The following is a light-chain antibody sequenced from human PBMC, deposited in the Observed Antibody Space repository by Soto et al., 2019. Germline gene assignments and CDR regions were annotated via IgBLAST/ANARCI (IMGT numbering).Light chain of an antibody. CDR3: YQYGSAPYS. V-gene: IGKV3-20*01. CDR1: QSVSSNY. Sequence: EIVLTQSPGTLSLSPGERATLSCRASQSVSSNYLAWYQQKPGQAPRLLIYGASSRATGIPDRFSGSGSGTGFTLTISRLEPEDFAVYYCYQYGSAPYSFGQGTKLEIK. J-gene: IGKJ2*01. CDR2: GAS.